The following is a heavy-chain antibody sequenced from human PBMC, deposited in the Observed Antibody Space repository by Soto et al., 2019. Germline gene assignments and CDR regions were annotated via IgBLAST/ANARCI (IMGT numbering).Heavy chain of an antibody. CDR1: GFTFSSYA. CDR3: AKDIMVAATAIDY. Sequence: VQLLESGGGLVQPGGSLRLSCVASGFTFSSYAMSWVRQAPGQGLEWVSAISGSGDSTYYADSVKGRFTISRDNSKNTLYLQMNSLRAEDTAVYYCAKDIMVAATAIDYWGQGTLVTVSS. CDR2: ISGSGDST. V-gene: IGHV3-23*01. J-gene: IGHJ4*02. D-gene: IGHD2-15*01.